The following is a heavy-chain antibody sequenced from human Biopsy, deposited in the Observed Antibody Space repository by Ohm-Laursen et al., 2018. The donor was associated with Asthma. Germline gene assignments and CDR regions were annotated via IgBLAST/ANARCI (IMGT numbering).Heavy chain of an antibody. Sequence: SLRLSCAASGFTFSHYNMNWVRQAPGKGLEWVSSITDTSRYIKYADSVKGRFTISRDNAKNSLYLQMNSLRVEDTAIYFCAKDKVGAANSYQYGMDVWGQGTTVTVSS. CDR1: GFTFSHYN. V-gene: IGHV3-21*04. CDR3: AKDKVGAANSYQYGMDV. CDR2: ITDTSRYI. J-gene: IGHJ6*02. D-gene: IGHD1-26*01.